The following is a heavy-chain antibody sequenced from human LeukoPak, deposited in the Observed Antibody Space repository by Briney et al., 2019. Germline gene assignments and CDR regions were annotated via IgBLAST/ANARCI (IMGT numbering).Heavy chain of an antibody. J-gene: IGHJ6*02. CDR1: GGSMRSYY. V-gene: IGHV4-59*07. CDR3: AGDSSMGV. Sequence: SDTLSLTCTVFGGSMRSYYWSWIRQPPGKGLEWIANIYCSGSTNHNPSLKSRVIISLDTSKNQSSLKLSSVIAADAAVYYCAGDSSMGVWGRGTTATVSS. D-gene: IGHD3-10*01. CDR2: IYCSGST.